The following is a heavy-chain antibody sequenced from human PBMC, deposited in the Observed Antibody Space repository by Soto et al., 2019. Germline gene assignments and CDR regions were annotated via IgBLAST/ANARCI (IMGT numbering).Heavy chain of an antibody. CDR1: GFTFTSSA. CDR3: AAWYYYDSSGYYYFDY. D-gene: IGHD3-22*01. V-gene: IGHV1-58*01. Sequence: QMQLVQSGPEVKKPGTSVKVSCKASGFTFTSSAVQWVRQARGQRLEWIGWIVVGSGNTNYAQKFQERVTITRDMSTSTAYMELSSLRSEDTAVYYCAAWYYYDSSGYYYFDYWGQGTLVPVSS. J-gene: IGHJ4*02. CDR2: IVVGSGNT.